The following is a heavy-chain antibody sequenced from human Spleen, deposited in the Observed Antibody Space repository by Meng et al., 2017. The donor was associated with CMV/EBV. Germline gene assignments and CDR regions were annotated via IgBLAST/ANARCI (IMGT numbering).Heavy chain of an antibody. CDR2: IXFDGSNN. J-gene: IGHJ4*02. D-gene: IGHD6-19*01. Sequence: MHWVRQPPGKGLEWVAFIXFDGSNNYFGDSVKGRFTVSRDNSKNTLYLQMNSLRADDTAVYYCAKDKWYRSGEFDDWGQGTLVTVSS. CDR3: AKDKWYRSGEFDD. V-gene: IGHV3-30*02.